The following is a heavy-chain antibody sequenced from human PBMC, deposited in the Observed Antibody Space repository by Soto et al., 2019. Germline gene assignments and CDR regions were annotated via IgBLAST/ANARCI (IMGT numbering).Heavy chain of an antibody. D-gene: IGHD2-2*01. V-gene: IGHV3-21*06. Sequence: QLVESGGGLVKPGGSLRLSCSASGFTFSDENMSWVRQVPGKGLEWVSGICGGGSYIFYADSVQGRFSISRDNPKNSLFLEMNSLRVEDTAVYYCARDSDCHSTSCFFPPHVWGQGTTVTVSS. J-gene: IGHJ6*02. CDR1: GFTFSDEN. CDR3: ARDSDCHSTSCFFPPHV. CDR2: ICGGGSYI.